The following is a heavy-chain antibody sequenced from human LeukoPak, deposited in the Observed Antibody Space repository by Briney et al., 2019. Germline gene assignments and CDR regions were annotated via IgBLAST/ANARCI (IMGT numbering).Heavy chain of an antibody. CDR1: RFTFRSSW. CDR2: IDQRGGDK. V-gene: IGHV3-7*01. D-gene: IGHD4-23*01. J-gene: IGHJ4*02. CDR3: ARGRPHGNDY. Sequence: PGGSLRLSCAASRFTFRSSWMSWVRQAPGKGLEWVATIDQRGGDKFSVDSVKGRFSISRDNAKNTLYLQMNSLRVEDTAVYYCARGRPHGNDYWGQGTLVTVSS.